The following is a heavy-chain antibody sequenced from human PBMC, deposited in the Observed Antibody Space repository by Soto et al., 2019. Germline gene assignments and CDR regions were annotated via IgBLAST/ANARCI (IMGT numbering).Heavy chain of an antibody. CDR2: INHSGST. D-gene: IGHD4-17*01. V-gene: IGHV4-34*01. CDR3: ARVERLRWFS. J-gene: IGHJ4*02. Sequence: ETLSLTCAVYGGSFSGYYWCWIRQPPGKGLEWIGEINHSGSTNYNTSLKSRVTISVETSNNQFSLKLSSVTAADTAVYYCARVERLRWFSWGQGTLVTVSS. CDR1: GGSFSGYY.